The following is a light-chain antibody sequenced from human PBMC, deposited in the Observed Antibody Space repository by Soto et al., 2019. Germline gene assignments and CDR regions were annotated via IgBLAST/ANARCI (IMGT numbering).Light chain of an antibody. V-gene: IGKV3-15*01. Sequence: EIVMTQSPATLSVSPGERVVLSCRATQTVTNKLAWYQQKPGQAPRLLIYHPSIRATGIQSRFSGSGSGTEFTLTISSMQSEDFVLYYCQQYKSWPVTFVRGIKVEIK. CDR2: HPS. CDR3: QQYKSWPVT. J-gene: IGKJ4*01. CDR1: QTVTNK.